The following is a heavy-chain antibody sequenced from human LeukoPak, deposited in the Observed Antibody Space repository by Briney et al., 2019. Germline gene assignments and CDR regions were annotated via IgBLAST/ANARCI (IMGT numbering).Heavy chain of an antibody. D-gene: IGHD5-18*01. V-gene: IGHV4-39*07. CDR2: IYYSGST. J-gene: IGHJ4*02. Sequence: GSLRLSCAASGFTVSSNYMSWVRQAPGKGLEWIGSIYYSGSTYYNPSLKSRVTISVDTSKNQFSLKLRSVTAADTATYYCARQVGQLWLDYWGQGTLVTVSS. CDR3: ARQVGQLWLDY. CDR1: GFTVSSNY.